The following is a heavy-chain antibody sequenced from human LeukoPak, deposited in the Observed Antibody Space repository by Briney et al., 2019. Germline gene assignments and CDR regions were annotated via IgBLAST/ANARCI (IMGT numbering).Heavy chain of an antibody. Sequence: SETLSLTCTVSGGSISGSYYYWGWIRQPPGKGLEWIGSVNYTGKTCYNPSLKSRVTTSVDTSKNHFSLKLISVTAADTAVYYCARQQWLAQFDHWGQGTLVTVSS. CDR3: ARQQWLAQFDH. D-gene: IGHD6-19*01. J-gene: IGHJ4*02. V-gene: IGHV4-39*01. CDR2: VNYTGKT. CDR1: GGSISGSYYY.